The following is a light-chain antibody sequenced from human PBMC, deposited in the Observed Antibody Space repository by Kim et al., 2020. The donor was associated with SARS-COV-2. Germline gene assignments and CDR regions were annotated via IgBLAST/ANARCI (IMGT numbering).Light chain of an antibody. V-gene: IGKV1-27*01. CDR3: QSYNSAPWT. CDR2: AAS. Sequence: GDRVTITCRASQDISNYLAWFQHKPGKAPNLLIYAASALHSEVPSRFSGSGSGTDFTLTISSLQPEDVATFYCQSYNSAPWTFGQGTKVDIK. CDR1: QDISNY. J-gene: IGKJ1*01.